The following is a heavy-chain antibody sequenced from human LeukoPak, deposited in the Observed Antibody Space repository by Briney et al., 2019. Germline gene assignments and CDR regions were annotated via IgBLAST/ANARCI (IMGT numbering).Heavy chain of an antibody. D-gene: IGHD1-20*01. J-gene: IGHJ4*02. CDR1: GFTFSHYW. V-gene: IGHV3-7*01. Sequence: AGGSLRLSCAASGFTFSHYWMTWVRQAPGKGLEWVGTINREGSQKYYLDSVKGRFTISRDNAKNSVYLQMNSLRAEDTAVYYCAKDPGYNWNYLDYWGQGTLVTVSS. CDR2: INREGSQK. CDR3: AKDPGYNWNYLDY.